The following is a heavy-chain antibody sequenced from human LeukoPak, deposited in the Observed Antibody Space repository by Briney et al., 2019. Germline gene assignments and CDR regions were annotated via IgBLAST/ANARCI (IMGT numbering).Heavy chain of an antibody. CDR1: GASFRSYY. V-gene: IGHV4-59*01. Sequence: SESLSLTCIVSGASFRSYYWNWIRQPPGEGLEWIGYIFSRGGTSYNPSLKSRATILIDTSKNQFSLSLTSVTAADTAVYYCATLGYCTGGNCYQDDLGGQGTLVTVSS. D-gene: IGHD2-15*01. CDR3: ATLGYCTGGNCYQDDL. J-gene: IGHJ4*02. CDR2: IFSRGGT.